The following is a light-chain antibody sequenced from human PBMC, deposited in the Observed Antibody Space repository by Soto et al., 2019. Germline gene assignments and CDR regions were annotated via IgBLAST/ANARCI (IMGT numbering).Light chain of an antibody. CDR1: QSVSSSY. V-gene: IGKV3-20*01. CDR3: QQDDSSRT. CDR2: GAS. Sequence: EIVLTQSPGTLSLSPGERATLSCRASQSVSSSYLAWYQQKPGQAPRLLIYGASSRATGIPDRFSGSGSGTDFTLTISRLEPEDFAVYYCQQDDSSRTFGQGTKVEIK. J-gene: IGKJ1*01.